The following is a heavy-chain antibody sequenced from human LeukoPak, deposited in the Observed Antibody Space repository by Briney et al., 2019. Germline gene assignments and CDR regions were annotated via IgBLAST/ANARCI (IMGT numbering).Heavy chain of an antibody. CDR1: GGSISSYY. V-gene: IGHV4-59*01. D-gene: IGHD4-17*01. CDR3: ARDGDDYGDSYHFDY. Sequence: PSETLSLTCTVSGGSISSYYWSWIRQPPGKGLEWVGYIYYSGSTNYNPSLKSRVTISVDTSKNQFSLKLSSVTAADTAVYYCARDGDDYGDSYHFDYWGQGTLVTVSS. J-gene: IGHJ4*02. CDR2: IYYSGST.